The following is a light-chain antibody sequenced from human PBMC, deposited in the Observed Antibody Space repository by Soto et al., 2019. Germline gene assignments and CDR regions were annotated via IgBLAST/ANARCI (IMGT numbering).Light chain of an antibody. J-gene: IGKJ1*01. CDR2: GPS. Sequence: EIVMTQSPATLSVSPGERATLSCRASQSVSSNLAWYQQKPGQAPRLLIFGPSTRATGIPARFSGSGSGTEFTLTISSLQAEDFAVYYGQQYNNWPRGTFGQGTKVEI. CDR3: QQYNNWPRGT. CDR1: QSVSSN. V-gene: IGKV3-15*01.